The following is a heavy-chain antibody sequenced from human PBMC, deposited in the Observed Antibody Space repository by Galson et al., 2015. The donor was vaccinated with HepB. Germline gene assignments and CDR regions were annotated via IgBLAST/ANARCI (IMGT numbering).Heavy chain of an antibody. D-gene: IGHD4-23*01. V-gene: IGHV1-24*01. J-gene: IGHJ6*02. CDR1: GDTLNEIS. CDR3: ATSGRNAIYGGLYYYYHHMDV. CDR2: FDPEDDER. Sequence: SVKVSCKVSGDTLNEISMHWVRQAPGEGLEWMATFDPEDDERIYAQKFQGRVTMTEDTSTDTAYMELTSLTSDDTAVYYCATSGRNAIYGGLYYYYHHMDVWGQGTSVTVSS.